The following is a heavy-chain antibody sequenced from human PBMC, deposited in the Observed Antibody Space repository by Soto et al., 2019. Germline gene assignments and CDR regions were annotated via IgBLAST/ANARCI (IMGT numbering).Heavy chain of an antibody. Sequence: LRLSCAASGFTFSILAMGWVRQAPGKGLEWVSVIDYTGGTTYYTDSVKGRFIISRDNSKKILYLQMNSLRTEDTAIYYCAKDATRTSGWYYFDYWGRGALVTVSS. J-gene: IGHJ4*02. V-gene: IGHV3-23*01. D-gene: IGHD6-19*01. CDR2: IDYTGGTT. CDR3: AKDATRTSGWYYFDY. CDR1: GFTFSILA.